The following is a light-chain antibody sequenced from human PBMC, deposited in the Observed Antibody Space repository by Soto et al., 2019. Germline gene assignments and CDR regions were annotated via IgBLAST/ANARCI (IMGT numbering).Light chain of an antibody. Sequence: DIVLTQSPGTLSLSPGERATLSCRASQSLSSNYLAWYQQKPGQAPRLLLYGASRRATGIPDRFIGSGCGRDFTLTISRLEPEEYAVYYCQQYGNSPPWTFGQGTKVEIK. CDR2: GAS. CDR3: QQYGNSPPWT. V-gene: IGKV3-20*01. CDR1: QSLSSNY. J-gene: IGKJ1*01.